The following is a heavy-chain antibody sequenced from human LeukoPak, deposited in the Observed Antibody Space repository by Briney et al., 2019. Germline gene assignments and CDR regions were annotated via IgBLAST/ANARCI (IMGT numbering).Heavy chain of an antibody. J-gene: IGHJ3*02. V-gene: IGHV1-2*02. CDR2: INPNSGGT. Sequence: ASVKVSCKASGYTFTGYYVHWVRQAPGQGLEWMGWINPNSGGTNYAQKFQGRVTMTRNTSISTAYMELSRLRSDDTAVYYCARVGDDSPPAFDIWGQGTMVTVSS. CDR1: GYTFTGYY. D-gene: IGHD2-15*01. CDR3: ARVGDDSPPAFDI.